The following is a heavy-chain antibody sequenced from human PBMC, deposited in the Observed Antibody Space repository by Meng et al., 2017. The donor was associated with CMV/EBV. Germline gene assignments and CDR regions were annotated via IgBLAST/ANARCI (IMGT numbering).Heavy chain of an antibody. J-gene: IGHJ5*02. CDR3: ARYPPKELELQGFDP. D-gene: IGHD1-7*01. V-gene: IGHV4-39*07. CDR1: GGSISSSSYY. Sequence: GSLRLSCTVSGGSISSSSYYWGWIRQPPGKGLEWIGSIYYSGSTYCNPSLKSRVTISVDTSKNQFSLKLSSATAADTAVYYCARYPPKELELQGFDPWGQGTLVTVSS. CDR2: IYYSGST.